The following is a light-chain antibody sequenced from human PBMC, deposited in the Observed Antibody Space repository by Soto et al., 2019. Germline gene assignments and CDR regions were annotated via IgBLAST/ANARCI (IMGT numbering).Light chain of an antibody. Sequence: DIPVTQSPSSLSTSIGDKVTITCRASQSIGHFVNWYQQKPGKAPNLIIYATSTLRSGVPSRFTGSGSGTDFTLTSTNLQPQDCADYFCQQDYDIPHTFGQGTSREI. CDR1: QSIGHF. J-gene: IGKJ2*01. CDR2: ATS. CDR3: QQDYDIPHT. V-gene: IGKV1-39*01.